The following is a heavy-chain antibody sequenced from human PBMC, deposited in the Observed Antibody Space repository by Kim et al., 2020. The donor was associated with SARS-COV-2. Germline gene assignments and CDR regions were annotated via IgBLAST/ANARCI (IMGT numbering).Heavy chain of an antibody. J-gene: IGHJ6*02. Sequence: YYPDSVKRRFTSARDNAKNSLYLQMNSLRAEDTAVYYCARDQGSGYGMDVWGQGTTVTVSS. CDR3: ARDQGSGYGMDV. V-gene: IGHV3-11*04. D-gene: IGHD3-10*01.